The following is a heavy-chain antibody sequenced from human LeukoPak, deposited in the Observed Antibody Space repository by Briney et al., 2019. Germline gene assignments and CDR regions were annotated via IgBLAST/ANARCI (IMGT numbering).Heavy chain of an antibody. J-gene: IGHJ4*02. D-gene: IGHD6-19*01. CDR2: ISSSSNYI. V-gene: IGHV3-21*01. CDR1: GFTFSSYD. Sequence: PGGSLRLSCAVSGFTFSSYDMNWVRQAPGKGLEWVSSISSSSNYIHYADSVKGRFTISRDNAKNSLYLQMNSLRAEDTAVYSCARGTLGAWGWWGQGTLVTVSA. CDR3: ARGTLGAWGW.